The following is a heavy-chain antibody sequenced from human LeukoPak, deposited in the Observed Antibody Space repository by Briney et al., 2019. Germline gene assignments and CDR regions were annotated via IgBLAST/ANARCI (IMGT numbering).Heavy chain of an antibody. D-gene: IGHD2-15*01. CDR3: ARERCTGGSCWGLDY. CDR2: ISYDGSNK. V-gene: IGHV3-30-3*01. Sequence: GGSLRLSCAASGFTFSSYAMHWVRQAPGKGLEWVAVISYDGSNKYYADSVKGRFTISRDNSKSTLYLQMNSLRAEDTAVYYCARERCTGGSCWGLDYWCQGTLVTVSS. CDR1: GFTFSSYA. J-gene: IGHJ4*02.